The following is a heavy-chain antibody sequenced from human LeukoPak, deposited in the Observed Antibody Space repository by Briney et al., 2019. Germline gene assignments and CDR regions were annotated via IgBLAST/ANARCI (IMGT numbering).Heavy chain of an antibody. D-gene: IGHD6-13*01. V-gene: IGHV3-74*01. CDR1: GFTFSSYW. CDR3: ARIGSSWDYFDS. CDR2: INSDGSST. Sequence: GGSLRLSCAASGFTFSSYWMHWVRQAPGKGLVLVSRINSDGSSTSYADSEKGRFTISRDNAKNTLYLQMNSLRAEDTAVYYCARIGSSWDYFDSWGQGTLVTVSS. J-gene: IGHJ4*02.